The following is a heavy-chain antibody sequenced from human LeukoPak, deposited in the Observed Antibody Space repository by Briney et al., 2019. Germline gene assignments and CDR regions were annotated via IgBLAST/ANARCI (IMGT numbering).Heavy chain of an antibody. CDR2: IREDGSDD. CDR1: GFTFRHYY. V-gene: IGHV3-7*03. J-gene: IGHJ4*02. CDR3: ARGDGYYFGF. Sequence: GGSLRLSCAASGFTFRHYYMNWVRLAPGKGLAWVVNIREDGSDDTYEASVKGRFTISRDNARNSLFLQMNSLRAEDTAVYYCARGDGYYFGFWGQGTPVTVSS.